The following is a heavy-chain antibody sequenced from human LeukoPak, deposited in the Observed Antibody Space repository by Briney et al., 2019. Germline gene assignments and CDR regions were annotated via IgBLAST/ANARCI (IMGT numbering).Heavy chain of an antibody. J-gene: IGHJ3*02. V-gene: IGHV3-53*01. Sequence: GGSLRLSCAASGFTFDDYGMSWVRQAPGKGLEWVSVIYSGGSTYYADSVKGRFTISRDNSKNTLYLQMNSLRAEDTAVYYCARIAVADRRAFDIWGQGTMVTVSS. D-gene: IGHD6-19*01. CDR1: GFTFDDYG. CDR2: IYSGGST. CDR3: ARIAVADRRAFDI.